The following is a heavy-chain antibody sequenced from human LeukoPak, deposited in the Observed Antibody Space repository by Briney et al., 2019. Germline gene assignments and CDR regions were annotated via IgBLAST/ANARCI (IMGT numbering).Heavy chain of an antibody. J-gene: IGHJ4*02. CDR1: GFTFSTYW. Sequence: PGGSLRLSCAASGFTFSTYWMSWVRQAPGKGLEWVAIIKQDGSAKFYVDSVKGRFTISRDNADNSLYLQMNSPRAEDTAVYYCARGDEYYFDYWGQGTLVTVSS. CDR2: IKQDGSAK. V-gene: IGHV3-7*01. CDR3: ARGDEYYFDY.